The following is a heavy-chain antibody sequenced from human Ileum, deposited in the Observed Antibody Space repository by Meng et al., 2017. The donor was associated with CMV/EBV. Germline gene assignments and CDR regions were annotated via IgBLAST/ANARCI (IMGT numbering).Heavy chain of an antibody. V-gene: IGHV3-15*01. J-gene: IGHJ4*02. Sequence: SLRLSCEASGFTVTNAWMSWVRQAPGKGLEWVGRIKSKTDGGTIDYTAPVKGRFTIARDESQNTLSLPMNSLKTEDTAVYYCTTDRFTWGQGTLVTVSS. CDR2: IKSKTDGGTI. CDR3: TTDRFT. CDR1: GFTVTNAW. D-gene: IGHD3-10*01.